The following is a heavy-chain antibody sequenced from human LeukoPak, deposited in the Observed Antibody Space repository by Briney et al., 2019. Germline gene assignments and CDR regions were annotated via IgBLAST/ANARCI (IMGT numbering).Heavy chain of an antibody. Sequence: PSETLSLTCTVSGGSISSSSYYWGWIRQPPGKGLEWIGSIYYSGSTYYNPSLKSRVTISVDTSKNQFSLKLSSVTAADTAVYYCARTYYYDSSGYASEYFQHWGQGTLVTVSS. D-gene: IGHD3-22*01. J-gene: IGHJ1*01. CDR1: GGSISSSSYY. CDR3: ARTYYYDSSGYASEYFQH. V-gene: IGHV4-39*07. CDR2: IYYSGST.